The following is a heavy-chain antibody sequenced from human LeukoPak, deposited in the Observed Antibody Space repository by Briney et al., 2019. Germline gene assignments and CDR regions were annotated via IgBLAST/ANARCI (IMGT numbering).Heavy chain of an antibody. D-gene: IGHD1-7*01. CDR2: ISVYNGNT. Sequence: ASVKVSCKASGYTFTSYGISWVRQAPGQGLEWMGWISVYNGNTNYAQRLQGRVTMTTDTSTNTAYMELRSLRSDDTAVYYCARVRRELLDYSFDYWGQGTLVTVSS. J-gene: IGHJ4*02. CDR3: ARVRRELLDYSFDY. CDR1: GYTFTSYG. V-gene: IGHV1-18*01.